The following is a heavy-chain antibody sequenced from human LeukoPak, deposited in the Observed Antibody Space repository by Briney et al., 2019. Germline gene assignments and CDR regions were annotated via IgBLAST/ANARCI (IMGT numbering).Heavy chain of an antibody. Sequence: ASVKVSCKASGYTFTSYGISWVRQAPGQGLEWMGWINPNSGGTNYAQKFQGRVTMTRDTSISTAYMELSRLRSDDTAVYYCARDGNIVVVVADNWFDPWGQGTLVTVSS. CDR2: INPNSGGT. V-gene: IGHV1-2*02. D-gene: IGHD2-15*01. J-gene: IGHJ5*02. CDR3: ARDGNIVVVVADNWFDP. CDR1: GYTFTSYG.